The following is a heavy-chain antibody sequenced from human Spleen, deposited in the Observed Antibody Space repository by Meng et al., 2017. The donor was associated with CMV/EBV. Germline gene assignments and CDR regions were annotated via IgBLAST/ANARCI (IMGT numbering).Heavy chain of an antibody. CDR1: GGTFSSYA. CDR3: ARARTYSSSSPYYYYGMDV. J-gene: IGHJ6*02. V-gene: IGHV1-69*10. Sequence: SVKVSCKASGGTFSSYAISWVRQAPGQGLEWMGGIIPILGIANYAQKFQGRVTITADKSTSTAYMELSSLRSEDTAVYYCARARTYSSSSPYYYYGMDVWGQGTTVTVSS. D-gene: IGHD6-6*01. CDR2: IIPILGIA.